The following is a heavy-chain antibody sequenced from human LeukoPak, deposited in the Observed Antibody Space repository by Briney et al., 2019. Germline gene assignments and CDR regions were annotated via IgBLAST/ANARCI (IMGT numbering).Heavy chain of an antibody. J-gene: IGHJ3*02. CDR1: GGSISSYY. CDR3: ARALAGPDYSSYAFDI. D-gene: IGHD4-11*01. CDR2: IYTSGST. Sequence: SETLSLTCTVSGGSISSYYWSWIRQPAGKGLEWIGRIYTSGSTNYNPSLKSRVTMSVDTSKNQFSLKLSSVTAADTAVYYCARALAGPDYSSYAFDIWGQGTMVTVSS. V-gene: IGHV4-4*07.